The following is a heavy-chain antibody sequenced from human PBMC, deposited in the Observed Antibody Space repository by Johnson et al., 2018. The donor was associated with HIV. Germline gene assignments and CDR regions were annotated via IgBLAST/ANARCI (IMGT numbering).Heavy chain of an antibody. J-gene: IGHJ3*02. CDR3: ARGLASSRHDAFDI. CDR2: IYSGGST. V-gene: IGHV3-66*01. D-gene: IGHD6-13*01. CDR1: GFTVSSNY. Sequence: VQLVESGGGVVQPGGSLRLSCAASGFTVSSNYMSWVRQAPGKGLEWVSVIYSGGSTYYADSVKARFTISRDNSKNTLYLQMNSLRAEDTAVYYCARGLASSRHDAFDIWGQGTMVTVSS.